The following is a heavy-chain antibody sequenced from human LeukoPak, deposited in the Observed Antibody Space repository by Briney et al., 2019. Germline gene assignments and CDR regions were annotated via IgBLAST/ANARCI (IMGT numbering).Heavy chain of an antibody. Sequence: SETLSLTCTVSGGSISNYCWSWIRQPPGKGLEWIGYIYYSGNTNYNPSLKSRLTISVDTSKNQFSLKLSSVTAADTAVYYCARSAGRYNWNPMDYWGQGTLVTVSS. CDR1: GGSISNYC. CDR3: ARSAGRYNWNPMDY. D-gene: IGHD1-20*01. CDR2: IYYSGNT. J-gene: IGHJ4*02. V-gene: IGHV4-59*01.